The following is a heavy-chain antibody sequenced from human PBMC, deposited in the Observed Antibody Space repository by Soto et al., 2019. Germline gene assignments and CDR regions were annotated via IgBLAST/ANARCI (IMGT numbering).Heavy chain of an antibody. V-gene: IGHV4-59*01. CDR2: IYASGSP. CDR3: ARGVGSSHPRY. CDR1: GGSISVYY. Sequence: SETLSLTCTISGGSISVYYWSCVRQPPGHELEWIGYIYASGSPYYNPSLRSRVTISADTSKNQISLKLTSPTAADTAVYYCARGVGSSHPRYWGRGTLVTVSS. J-gene: IGHJ4*02. D-gene: IGHD1-26*01.